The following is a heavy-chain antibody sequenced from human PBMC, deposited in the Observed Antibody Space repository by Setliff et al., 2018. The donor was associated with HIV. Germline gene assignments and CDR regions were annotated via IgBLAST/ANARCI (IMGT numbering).Heavy chain of an antibody. J-gene: IGHJ4*02. CDR2: ITGSGSYI. V-gene: IGHV3-21*01. CDR1: GFTFSSYT. Sequence: GGSLRLSCAASGFTFSSYTMNWVRQAPGKGLEWVSSITGSGSYIYYADSVKGRFTISRDNAKKSLYLQMNSLRAEETAVYFCARDRDQGYSSGWPRDWGQGTLVTVSS. D-gene: IGHD6-19*01. CDR3: ARDRDQGYSSGWPRD.